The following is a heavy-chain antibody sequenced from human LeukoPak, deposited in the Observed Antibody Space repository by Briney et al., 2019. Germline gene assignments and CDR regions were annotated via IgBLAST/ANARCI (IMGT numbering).Heavy chain of an antibody. V-gene: IGHV3-23*01. CDR3: AKGSVSFPYYFDY. Sequence: PGGSLTLSCAASGFTFSRYAMSWVRQAPGKGLEWVSAISGRGGSIYYADSVKGRFTISRDNSKNTLYLQMNSLRAEDTAVYYCAKGSVSFPYYFDYGGQGIRVSV. CDR2: ISGRGGSI. CDR1: GFTFSRYA. J-gene: IGHJ4*02.